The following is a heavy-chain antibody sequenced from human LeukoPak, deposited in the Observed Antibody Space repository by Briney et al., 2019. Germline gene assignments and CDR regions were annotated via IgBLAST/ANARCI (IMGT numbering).Heavy chain of an antibody. CDR1: GCTFSRYS. CDR2: ISGSSSSYI. V-gene: IGHV3-21*01. J-gene: IGHJ4*02. Sequence: GGSLRVSCAASGCTFSRYSMNWVRQAPGKGLEWVSSISGSSSSYIYYADSLKGRFTISRDNAKNSLYLQMNSLRAEDTAVYYCARDFYDTSGYYYDYWGQGTLVTVSS. D-gene: IGHD3-22*01. CDR3: ARDFYDTSGYYYDY.